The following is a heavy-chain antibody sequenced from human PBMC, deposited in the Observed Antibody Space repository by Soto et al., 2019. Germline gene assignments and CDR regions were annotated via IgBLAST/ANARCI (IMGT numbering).Heavy chain of an antibody. CDR2: ISGSGGST. CDR3: AKDPLAARPNNWFDP. J-gene: IGHJ5*02. CDR1: GFILSTYA. Sequence: PGGSLRLSCAASGFILSTYAMTWVRQAPGKGLEWVSAISGSGGSTYYADSVKGRFTVSRDNSKSTLYLEMNSLRAEDTGVYYCAKDPLAARPNNWFDPWRQGTVVTVAS. V-gene: IGHV3-23*01. D-gene: IGHD6-6*01.